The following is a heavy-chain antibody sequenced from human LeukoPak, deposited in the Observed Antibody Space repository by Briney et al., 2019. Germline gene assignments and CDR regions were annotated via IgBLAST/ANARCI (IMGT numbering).Heavy chain of an antibody. D-gene: IGHD3-10*01. J-gene: IGHJ4*02. Sequence: GGSLRLSCAASGFIFDDYGMSWVRQAPGKGLEWVSSINWSGGSTGYADSVKGRLTISRGKAKNSLYLQMNSLRAEDTAVYYCARDHGYGSGSYWDYWGQGTLVTVSS. CDR3: ARDHGYGSGSYWDY. CDR2: INWSGGST. V-gene: IGHV3-20*04. CDR1: GFIFDDYG.